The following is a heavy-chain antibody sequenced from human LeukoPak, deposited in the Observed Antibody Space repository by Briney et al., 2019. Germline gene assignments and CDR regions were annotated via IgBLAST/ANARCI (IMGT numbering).Heavy chain of an antibody. Sequence: GGSLILSCAASGFTFSSYWMHWVRQAPGKGLVWVSRINSDGSSTSYADSVKGRFTISRDNAKNTLYLQMNSLRAEDTAVYYCAREAMVRGACFDYWGQGTLVTVSS. CDR2: INSDGSST. D-gene: IGHD3-10*01. J-gene: IGHJ4*02. V-gene: IGHV3-74*01. CDR3: AREAMVRGACFDY. CDR1: GFTFSSYW.